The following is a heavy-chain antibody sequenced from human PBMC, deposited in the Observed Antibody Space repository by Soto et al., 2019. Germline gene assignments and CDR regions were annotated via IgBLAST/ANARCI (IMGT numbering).Heavy chain of an antibody. CDR1: GYTFTSYG. V-gene: IGHV1-18*04. J-gene: IGHJ3*02. CDR3: AREVYYSDSSGYKSDAFDI. Sequence: ASVKVSCKASGYTFTSYGISWVRQAPGQGLEWMGWISAYNGNTNYAQKLQGRVTMTTDTSTSTAYMELRGLRSDDTAVYYCAREVYYSDSSGYKSDAFDIWGQGTMVTVSS. CDR2: ISAYNGNT. D-gene: IGHD3-22*01.